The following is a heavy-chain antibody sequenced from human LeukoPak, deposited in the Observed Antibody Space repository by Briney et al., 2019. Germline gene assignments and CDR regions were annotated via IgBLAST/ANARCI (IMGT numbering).Heavy chain of an antibody. CDR3: SRESGPFCPFGY. CDR1: GGSISGTNW. J-gene: IGHJ4*02. D-gene: IGHD1-26*01. CDR2: ISLAGQP. V-gene: IGHV4/OR15-8*02. Sequence: PSETLSLTCGVSGGSISGTNWWSWVRQPPGQGLEWIGEISLAGQPNYNPSLNGRVTMSLAKSSNQLSLHLPSVTAADTATYFCSRESGPFCPFGYWGQGTLVIVSS.